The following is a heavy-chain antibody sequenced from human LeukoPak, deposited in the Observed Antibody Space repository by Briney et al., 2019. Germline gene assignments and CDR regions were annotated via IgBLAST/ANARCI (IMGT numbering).Heavy chain of an antibody. D-gene: IGHD1-26*01. CDR3: AKDLINGELQPYYFDY. CDR1: GFTFSSYA. Sequence: GGSLRLSCAASGFTFSSYAMSWVRQAPGKGLEWVSAISGSGGSTYYADSVKGRFTISRDNSENTLYLQMNSLRAEDTAVYYCAKDLINGELQPYYFDYWGQGTLVTVSS. V-gene: IGHV3-23*01. J-gene: IGHJ4*02. CDR2: ISGSGGST.